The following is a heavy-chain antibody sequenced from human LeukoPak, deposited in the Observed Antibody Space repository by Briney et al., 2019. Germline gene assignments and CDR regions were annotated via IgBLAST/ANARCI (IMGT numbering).Heavy chain of an antibody. CDR3: AKDGFQSSEWSPPLNY. CDR1: GFTLSNFA. CDR2: ISGNTGST. J-gene: IGHJ4*02. D-gene: IGHD3-3*01. Sequence: GGSLRLPCAASGFTLSNFAMSWVRQAPGKGLEWVALISGNTGSTYYADSVKGRFTISRDIIKNTLYLQMNSLRAEDTATYYCAKDGFQSSEWSPPLNYWGQGILVVVSS. V-gene: IGHV3-23*01.